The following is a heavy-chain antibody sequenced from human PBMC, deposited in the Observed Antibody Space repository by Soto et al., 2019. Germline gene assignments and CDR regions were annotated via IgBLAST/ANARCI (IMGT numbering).Heavy chain of an antibody. D-gene: IGHD6-13*01. J-gene: IGHJ5*02. Sequence: EVQLLESGGGLVQPGGSLRLSCAASGFTFSSYAMSWVRQAPGKGLEWVSAISGSGGSTYYADSVKGRFTISRDNSKNTRYLQMNSLRAEDTAVYYCARDAYVGSWYGKYNWFDPWGQGTLVTVSS. V-gene: IGHV3-23*01. CDR3: ARDAYVGSWYGKYNWFDP. CDR2: ISGSGGST. CDR1: GFTFSSYA.